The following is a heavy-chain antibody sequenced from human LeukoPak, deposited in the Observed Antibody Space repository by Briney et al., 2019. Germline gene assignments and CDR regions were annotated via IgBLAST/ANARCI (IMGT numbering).Heavy chain of an antibody. V-gene: IGHV3-7*01. CDR3: ARDYYDYGDYGDY. D-gene: IGHD4-17*01. CDR1: GFTFSSYW. Sequence: PGGSLRLSCAASGFTFSSYWMSWVPQAPGKGLEWGANIKQDGSEKYYVDSVKGRFTISRDNAKNSLYLQMNSLRAEDTAVYYCARDYYDYGDYGDYWGQGTLVTVSS. J-gene: IGHJ4*02. CDR2: IKQDGSEK.